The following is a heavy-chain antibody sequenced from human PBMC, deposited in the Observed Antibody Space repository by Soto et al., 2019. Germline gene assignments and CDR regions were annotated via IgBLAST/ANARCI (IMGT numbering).Heavy chain of an antibody. CDR3: ARGIAVAVPLDAFDI. CDR1: GGSISSSSYY. D-gene: IGHD6-19*01. CDR2: IYYSGST. V-gene: IGHV4-39*01. Sequence: SETLSLTCTVSGGSISSSSYYWGWIRQPPGKGLEWIGSIYYSGSTYYNPSLKSRVTISVDTSKNQFSLKLSSVTAADTAVYYCARGIAVAVPLDAFDIWGQGTMVTVSS. J-gene: IGHJ3*02.